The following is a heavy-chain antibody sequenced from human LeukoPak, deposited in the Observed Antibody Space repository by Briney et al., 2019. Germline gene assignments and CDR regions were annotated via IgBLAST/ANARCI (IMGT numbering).Heavy chain of an antibody. D-gene: IGHD6-13*01. V-gene: IGHV3-74*01. CDR3: TRGPAAAGRNRFDT. CDR1: GFTFSSYW. Sequence: GGSLRLSCAASGFTFSSYWMHWVRQAPGKGLVWVSRINSDGSSTSYAAFVKGRITISSDNVKNTLYLQINSLTADDTAVYYCTRGPAAAGRNRFDTWGQGTLVTVSS. J-gene: IGHJ5*02. CDR2: INSDGSST.